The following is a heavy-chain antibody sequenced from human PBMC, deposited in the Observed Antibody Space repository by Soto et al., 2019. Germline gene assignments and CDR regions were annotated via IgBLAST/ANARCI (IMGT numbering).Heavy chain of an antibody. D-gene: IGHD4-17*01. Sequence: QITLKESGPPLVRPAQPLTLTCAFSGFSITTTSMGVAWIRQPPGKALEWLALIYWDDDQRYSPSLKDRLTISKDTSISRVVLTISNMNPEDTGTYFCAHAGDYDLLSFDHWGPGTLVTVSS. CDR2: IYWDDDQ. V-gene: IGHV2-5*02. CDR3: AHAGDYDLLSFDH. CDR1: GFSITTTSMG. J-gene: IGHJ4*02.